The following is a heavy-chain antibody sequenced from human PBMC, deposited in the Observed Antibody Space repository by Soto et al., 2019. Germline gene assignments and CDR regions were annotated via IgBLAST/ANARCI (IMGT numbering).Heavy chain of an antibody. Sequence: PSETLSITCTVSGGSISSGDYYWSWIRQPPGKGLEWIGYIYYSGSTYYNPSLKSRVTISVDTSKNQFSLKLSAVTAADTAVYYCARGGGTYYYDSSGYYLGDAFDIWGQGTMVTVSS. J-gene: IGHJ3*02. D-gene: IGHD3-22*01. CDR3: ARGGGTYYYDSSGYYLGDAFDI. CDR1: GGSISSGDYY. CDR2: IYYSGST. V-gene: IGHV4-30-4*01.